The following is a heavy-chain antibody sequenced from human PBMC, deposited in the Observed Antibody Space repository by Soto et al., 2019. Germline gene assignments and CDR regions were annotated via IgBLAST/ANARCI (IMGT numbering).Heavy chain of an antibody. Sequence: QVQLVQSGAEVKKPGASVKVSCKASGYTFTSYAMHWVRQAPGQRLEWMGWINACNGNTKYSQKFQGRVTNTRDTSASTAYMGLSSLRTEDTAVYYCARDLRCGWRDAFDIWGQGTMVTVSS. CDR1: GYTFTSYA. J-gene: IGHJ3*02. CDR3: ARDLRCGWRDAFDI. V-gene: IGHV1-3*01. CDR2: INACNGNT. D-gene: IGHD6-19*01.